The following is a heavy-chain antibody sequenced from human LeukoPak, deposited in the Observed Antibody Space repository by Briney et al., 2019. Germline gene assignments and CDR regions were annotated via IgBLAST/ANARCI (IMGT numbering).Heavy chain of an antibody. Sequence: PGGSLRLSCAASGFTFSRFWMHWVRQAPGKGLEWVANIKEDGSEKYYVDSVKGRFTISRDNAKNSLYLQMNSLRAEDTAVYYCAKDPDSSGYWTSGPFDYWGQGTLVTVSS. CDR2: IKEDGSEK. D-gene: IGHD3-22*01. CDR3: AKDPDSSGYWTSGPFDY. CDR1: GFTFSRFW. V-gene: IGHV3-7*03. J-gene: IGHJ4*02.